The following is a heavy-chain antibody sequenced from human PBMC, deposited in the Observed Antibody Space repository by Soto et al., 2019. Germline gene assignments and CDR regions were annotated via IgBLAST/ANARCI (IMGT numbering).Heavy chain of an antibody. J-gene: IGHJ6*02. CDR1: GGSFSAYY. D-gene: IGHD1-26*01. CDR2: IIHSEST. V-gene: IGHV4-34*12. CDR3: VRQRPTDGRWEFANYYGMDV. Sequence: SETLSLTCAVYGGSFSAYYWSWVRQPPGKGLEWIGEIIHSESTKYNPSLKSRVTISVDTSKNQFSLRLSSVTAADTAVYYCVRQRPTDGRWEFANYYGMDVWGQGTPVTVS.